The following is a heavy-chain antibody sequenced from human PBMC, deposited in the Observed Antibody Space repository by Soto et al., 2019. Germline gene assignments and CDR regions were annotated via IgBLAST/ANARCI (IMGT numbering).Heavy chain of an antibody. V-gene: IGHV3-30-3*01. Sequence: PGGSLRLSCAASGFSVSISPMHWVRQATGKGPEWVALISYDGTNKFYADSVKGRFTISRDNPKSTLYLQVDSLRPEDAAVYYCARDPKTSGGQHWAFNYFDSWGQGTLVTVSS. CDR3: ARDPKTSGGQHWAFNYFDS. D-gene: IGHD7-27*01. CDR2: ISYDGTNK. J-gene: IGHJ4*02. CDR1: GFSVSISP.